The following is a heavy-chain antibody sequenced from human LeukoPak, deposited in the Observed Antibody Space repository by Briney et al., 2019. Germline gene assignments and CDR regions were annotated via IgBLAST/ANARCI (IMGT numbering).Heavy chain of an antibody. CDR1: GYTFTCYY. D-gene: IGHD3-22*01. Sequence: ASVKVSCKASGYTFTCYYMHWVRQAPGQGLEWMGWINPNSGGTNYAQKFQGRVTMTRDTSISTAYMELSRLRSDDTAVYYFARDREIVVVRDAFDIWGQGTMVTVSS. CDR2: INPNSGGT. V-gene: IGHV1-2*02. CDR3: ARDREIVVVRDAFDI. J-gene: IGHJ3*02.